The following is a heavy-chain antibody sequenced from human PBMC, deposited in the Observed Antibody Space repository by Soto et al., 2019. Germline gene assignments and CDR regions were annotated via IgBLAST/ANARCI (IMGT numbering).Heavy chain of an antibody. J-gene: IGHJ4*02. CDR3: ARGDGTGLHSSGWSPRF. Sequence: EVQLVESGGGLVKPGGSLTLSCAASGFTFSISTMNWVSQAPGKRLEWVSSISSGTTYFYYADSVKGRFSISRDNAKHSLYLQMNSLRVEDTAVYYCARGDGTGLHSSGWSPRFWGQGTLVTVSS. V-gene: IGHV3-21*01. D-gene: IGHD6-13*01. CDR2: ISSGTTYF. CDR1: GFTFSIST.